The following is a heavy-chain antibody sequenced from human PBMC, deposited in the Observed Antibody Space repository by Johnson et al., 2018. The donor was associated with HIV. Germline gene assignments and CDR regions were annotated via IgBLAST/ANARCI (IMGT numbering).Heavy chain of an antibody. V-gene: IGHV3-30-3*01. Sequence: QVQLVESGGGVVQPGRSLRLSCAASGFTFSSYAMHWVRQAPGKGLEWVAVISYDGSNKYYADSVKGRFTISRDNSKNTLYLQMNSLRAEDTAVYYCARVRPNPTVTTRGAAFEIWGQGTMVTVSS. J-gene: IGHJ3*02. D-gene: IGHD4-17*01. CDR3: ARVRPNPTVTTRGAAFEI. CDR2: ISYDGSNK. CDR1: GFTFSSYA.